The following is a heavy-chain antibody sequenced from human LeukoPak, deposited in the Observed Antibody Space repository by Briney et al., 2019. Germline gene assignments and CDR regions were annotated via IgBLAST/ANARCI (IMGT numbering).Heavy chain of an antibody. Sequence: ASVTVSCKASGYTFTGYYMHWVRQAPGQGLEWMGWINPNSGGTNYAQKFQGRVTMTRDTAISTAYMELSRLRSDDTAVYYCARALNWGYYFDYWGQGTLVTVCS. CDR2: INPNSGGT. CDR1: GYTFTGYY. CDR3: ARALNWGYYFDY. J-gene: IGHJ4*02. V-gene: IGHV1-2*02. D-gene: IGHD7-27*01.